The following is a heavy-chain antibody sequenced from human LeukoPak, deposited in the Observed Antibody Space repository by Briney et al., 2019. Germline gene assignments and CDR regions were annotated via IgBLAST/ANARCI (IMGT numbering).Heavy chain of an antibody. Sequence: PSQTLSLTCAVSGGSISSGGYSWSWLRQPPGKGLEWIGYIYHSGSTYYNPSLKSRVTISVDRSKNQFSLKLSSVTAADTAVYYCARARDGYKSGAPTNWFDPWGQGALVTVSS. D-gene: IGHD5-24*01. CDR3: ARARDGYKSGAPTNWFDP. V-gene: IGHV4-30-2*01. CDR1: GGSISSGGYS. J-gene: IGHJ5*02. CDR2: IYHSGST.